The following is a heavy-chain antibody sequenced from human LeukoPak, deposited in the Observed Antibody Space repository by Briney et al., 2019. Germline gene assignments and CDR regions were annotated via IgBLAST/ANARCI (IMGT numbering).Heavy chain of an antibody. CDR2: IWFDGKNQ. V-gene: IGHV3-33*01. D-gene: IGHD2-8*01. CDR1: GFILNSYG. J-gene: IGHJ6*02. Sequence: PGRSLRLSCAASGFILNSYGMHWVRQAPGKGLEWVADIWFDGKNQHFADSVRGRFAISRDNSKNTVYLQINSLRAEDTAVYYCARDRHCVNGVCHSPAGMDVWGQGTTVTASS. CDR3: ARDRHCVNGVCHSPAGMDV.